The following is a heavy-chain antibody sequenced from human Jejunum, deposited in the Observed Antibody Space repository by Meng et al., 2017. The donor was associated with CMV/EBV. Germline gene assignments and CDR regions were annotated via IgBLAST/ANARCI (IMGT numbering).Heavy chain of an antibody. CDR2: IFRTGTT. Sequence: VSGGSINDNTWWTWVRQTPGKGLEWIGEIFRTGTTSLNPSLKSRVTISADKSKNHFSLNLSSVTDADTAVYYCVTHDYGSRTSGFGPWGQGTLVTVSS. J-gene: IGHJ5*02. CDR3: VTHDYGSRTSGFGP. CDR1: GGSINDNTW. D-gene: IGHD3-10*01. V-gene: IGHV4-4*02.